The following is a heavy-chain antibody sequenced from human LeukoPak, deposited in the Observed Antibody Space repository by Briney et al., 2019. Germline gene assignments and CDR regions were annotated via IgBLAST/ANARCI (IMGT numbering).Heavy chain of an antibody. D-gene: IGHD3-16*01. J-gene: IGHJ5*02. CDR2: IYYSGST. CDR1: GGSISSSSYY. Sequence: PSETLSLTCTVSGGSISSSSYYWGWIRQPPGKGLEWMGYIYYSGSTNYNPSLKSRVTISVDTSKNQFSLKLSSVTAADTAVYYCARGGFLDPFDPWGQGTLVTVSS. CDR3: ARGGFLDPFDP. V-gene: IGHV4-61*05.